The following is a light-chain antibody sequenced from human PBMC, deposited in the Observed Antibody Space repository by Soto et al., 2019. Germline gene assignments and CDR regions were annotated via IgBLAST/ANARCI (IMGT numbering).Light chain of an antibody. V-gene: IGKV1-5*01. J-gene: IGKJ2*01. CDR3: QQYSAYPYT. CDR2: DAS. Sequence: DIQMTQSPSSLSSSVGDRVTITCRASQSISHWLAWYQQRPGRAPKLLIYDASSLESGVPSRFSGSGSGTEFTLTISSLQPDDFATYYCQQYSAYPYTFGQGTKLEIK. CDR1: QSISHW.